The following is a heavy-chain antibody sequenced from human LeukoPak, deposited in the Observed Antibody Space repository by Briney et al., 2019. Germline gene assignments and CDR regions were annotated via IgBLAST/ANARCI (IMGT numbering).Heavy chain of an antibody. CDR1: GFTSSSCG. J-gene: IGHJ4*02. CDR2: IGPTGTDR. Sequence: GGSLRLSCAASGFTSSSCGFNWVRQAPGKGLEWVSSIGPTGTDRYYADSVRGRFTISRDNAKNSMYLQMDSLRDEDTAVYYCATETIGRHYDYWGQGTLLTVSS. CDR3: ATETIGRHYDY. D-gene: IGHD1-14*01. V-gene: IGHV3-21*01.